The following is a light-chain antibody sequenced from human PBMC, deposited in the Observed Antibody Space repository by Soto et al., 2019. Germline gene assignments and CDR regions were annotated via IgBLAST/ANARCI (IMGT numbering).Light chain of an antibody. J-gene: IGKJ1*01. CDR2: GAS. V-gene: IGKV3-15*01. CDR1: RSVSSSY. Sequence: EIVLTQSPGTLSLSPGERATLSCRASRSVSSSYLAWYQQKPGQAPSLLIYGASTRATGIPARFSGSGSGTEFTLTISSLQSEDFAVYYCQQYNNWPRTFGQGTKVDIK. CDR3: QQYNNWPRT.